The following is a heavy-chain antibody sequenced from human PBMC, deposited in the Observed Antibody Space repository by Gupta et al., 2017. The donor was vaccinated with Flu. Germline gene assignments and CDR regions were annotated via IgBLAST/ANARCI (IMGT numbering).Heavy chain of an antibody. V-gene: IGHV3-23*01. J-gene: IGHJ6*02. CDR3: AKXWGYCSGGXCYSPYYYYGMDV. D-gene: IGHD2-15*01. CDR2: ISGSGGST. Sequence: EVQLLESGGGLVQPGGSLRLSCAASGFTFSSYAMSWVRQAPGKGLEWVSAISGSGGSTYYADSVKGRFTISRDNSKNTLYLQMNSLRAEDTAVYYCAKXWGYCSGGXCYSPYYYYGMDVWGQGTTVTVSS. CDR1: GFTFSSYA.